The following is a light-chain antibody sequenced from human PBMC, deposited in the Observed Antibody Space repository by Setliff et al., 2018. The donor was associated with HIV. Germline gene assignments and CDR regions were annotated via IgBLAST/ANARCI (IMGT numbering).Light chain of an antibody. CDR3: CSYAASYTSRV. CDR1: SSDVGGYNY. CDR2: DVS. Sequence: QSALTQPASVSGSPGQSITISCTGTSSDVGGYNYVSWYQQHPGTAPKLMIYDVSNRPSGVSNRFSGSKSGNTASLTISALQTEDEADYYCCSYAASYTSRVFGGGTKVTVL. V-gene: IGLV2-14*03. J-gene: IGLJ2*01.